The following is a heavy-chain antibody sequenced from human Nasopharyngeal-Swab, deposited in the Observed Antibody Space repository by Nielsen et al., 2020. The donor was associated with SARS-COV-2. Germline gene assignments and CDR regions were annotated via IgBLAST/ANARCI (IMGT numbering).Heavy chain of an antibody. D-gene: IGHD3-3*01. CDR1: GFTFSSYA. CDR3: AQGARRSDWYFDL. Sequence: GGSLRLSCAASGFTFSSYARSWVRQAPGRGLEWVATLSGSGSTTYYADSVRGRFIISRDSSKNTLYLQMNSLRGEDAAVYYCAQGARRSDWYFDLWGRGTLVTVSS. J-gene: IGHJ2*01. V-gene: IGHV3-23*01. CDR2: LSGSGSTT.